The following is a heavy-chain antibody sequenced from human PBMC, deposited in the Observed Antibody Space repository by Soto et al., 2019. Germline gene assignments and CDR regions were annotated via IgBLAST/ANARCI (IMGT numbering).Heavy chain of an antibody. CDR2: INPSGGST. V-gene: IGHV1-46*03. J-gene: IGHJ5*02. CDR1: GYTFTSYY. D-gene: IGHD3-9*01. CDR3: ARVGGDIVTGRGVKGWFDP. Sequence: QVQLVQSGAEVKKPGASVKVSCKASGYTFTSYYMHWVRQAPGQGLEWMGIINPSGGSTSYAQKFQGRGTMTRDTSTSTGYRGLRRLRSEETAVYYCARVGGDIVTGRGVKGWFDPWGQGTLVTVSS.